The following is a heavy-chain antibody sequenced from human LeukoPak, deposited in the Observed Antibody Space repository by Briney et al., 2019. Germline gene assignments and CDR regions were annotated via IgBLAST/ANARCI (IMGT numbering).Heavy chain of an antibody. V-gene: IGHV4-39*07. D-gene: IGHD3-22*01. J-gene: IGHJ6*02. CDR1: GGSISSSSYY. CDR3: ARVDYDSSGGMDV. CDR2: IYYSGST. Sequence: SSETLSLTCTVSGGSISSSSYYWGWIRQPPGKGLEWIGSIYYSGSTYYNPSLKSRVTISVDTSKNQFSLKLSSVTAADTAVYYCARVDYDSSGGMDVWGQGTTVTVSS.